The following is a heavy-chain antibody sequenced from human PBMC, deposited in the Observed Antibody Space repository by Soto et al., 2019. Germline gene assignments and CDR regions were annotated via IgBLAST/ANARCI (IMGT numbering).Heavy chain of an antibody. CDR1: GYTFTSYG. CDR3: ARVVGALGHWFDP. CDR2: ISAYNGNT. Sequence: QVQLEQSGAEVKKPGASVKVSCKASGYTFTSYGISWVRQAPGQGLEWMGRISAYNGNTNYSQKLQGRVTMTTATSTSTAYMELRGLRSDDTAVYYCARVVGALGHWFDPWGQGTLVTVSS. V-gene: IGHV1-18*01. D-gene: IGHD1-26*01. J-gene: IGHJ5*02.